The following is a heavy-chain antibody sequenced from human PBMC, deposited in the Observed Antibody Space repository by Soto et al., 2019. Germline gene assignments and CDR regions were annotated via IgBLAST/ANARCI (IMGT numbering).Heavy chain of an antibody. D-gene: IGHD4-17*01. CDR1: GGTFSSYT. V-gene: IGHV1-69*02. Sequence: QVQLVQSGAEVKKTGSSVKVSCKASGGTFSSYTISWVRQAPGQGLEWMGRIIPILGIANYAQKFQGRVTITADKSTSTAYMELSSLRSEDTAVYYCASYYSTVTTGSYYYGMDVWGQGTTVTVSS. J-gene: IGHJ6*02. CDR2: IIPILGIA. CDR3: ASYYSTVTTGSYYYGMDV.